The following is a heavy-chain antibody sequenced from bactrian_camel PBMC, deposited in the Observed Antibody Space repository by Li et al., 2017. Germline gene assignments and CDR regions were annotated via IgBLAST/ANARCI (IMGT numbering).Heavy chain of an antibody. D-gene: IGHD4*01. V-gene: IGHV3S53*01. CDR2: IDRDGST. Sequence: QVQLVESGGGSVTAGGSLRLSCAASGYLYSPYCMGWFRQVPEKDREGVAAIDRDGSTSYADSVRGRFTISKDNAKNTLYLQMNSLKPEDTAIYYCAADRSGFLGSQGSLTTMDQHGVDFGSWGQGTQVTVS. CDR3: AADRSGFLGSQGSLTTMDQHGVDFGS. J-gene: IGHJ6*01. CDR1: GYLYSPYC.